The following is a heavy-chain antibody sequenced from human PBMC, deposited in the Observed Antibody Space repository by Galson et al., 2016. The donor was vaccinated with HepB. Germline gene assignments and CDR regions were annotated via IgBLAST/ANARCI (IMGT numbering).Heavy chain of an antibody. V-gene: IGHV3-23*01. CDR2: ISGSGGST. CDR3: ARPRVERADSSGYYAYFDQ. CDR1: GFTFSTFP. D-gene: IGHD3-22*01. Sequence: SLRLSCAASGFTFSTFPMTWVRQAAGKGLEWVSSISGSGGSTYYADSVKGRFTISRDNFKNTQYLQMNSLRAEDTAVYYCARPRVERADSSGYYAYFDQWGQGTLVTVSS. J-gene: IGHJ4*02.